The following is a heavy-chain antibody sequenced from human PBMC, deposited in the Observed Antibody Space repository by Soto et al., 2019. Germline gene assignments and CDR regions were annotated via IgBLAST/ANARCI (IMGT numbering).Heavy chain of an antibody. CDR3: ARGWGPTPRVNIVATIQRRRELFWFDP. Sequence: QVQLQQWGAGLLKPSETLSLTCAVYGGSFSGYYWSWIRQPPGKGLEWIGEINHSGSTNYNPSLKSRVTISVDTSKNQFSLKLSSVTAADTAVYYCARGWGPTPRVNIVATIQRRRELFWFDPWGQGTLVTVSS. J-gene: IGHJ5*02. D-gene: IGHD5-12*01. V-gene: IGHV4-34*01. CDR2: INHSGST. CDR1: GGSFSGYY.